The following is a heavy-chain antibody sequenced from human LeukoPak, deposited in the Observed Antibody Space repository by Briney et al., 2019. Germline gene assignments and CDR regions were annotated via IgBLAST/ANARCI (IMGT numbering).Heavy chain of an antibody. CDR3: AREPADYLGYYYGMDV. CDR1: GFTFSSYW. J-gene: IGHJ6*02. V-gene: IGHV3-74*01. D-gene: IGHD4-11*01. CDR2: INSDGSST. Sequence: GGSLRLSCAASGFTFSSYWMHWVRHAPGKGLVWVSRINSDGSSTSYADSVKGRFTISRDNAKNTLYLQMNSLRAEDTAVYYCAREPADYLGYYYGMDVWGQGTTVTVSS.